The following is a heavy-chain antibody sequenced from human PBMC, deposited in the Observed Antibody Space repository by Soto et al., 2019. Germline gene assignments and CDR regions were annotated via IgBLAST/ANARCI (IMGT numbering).Heavy chain of an antibody. Sequence: SETMSLTCTVAGFSLSRRMYCWGWISPPPGKGLEWIGYIYYTGMTFFNPSLKSRVTMSMDTSKNQFSLNLTSVTAADTAVYFCSSITDGYNSGFDYWGQGTLVTVSS. V-gene: IGHV4-30-4*08. J-gene: IGHJ4*01. CDR1: GFSLSRRMYC. D-gene: IGHD1-1*01. CDR3: SSITDGYNSGFDY. CDR2: IYYTGMT.